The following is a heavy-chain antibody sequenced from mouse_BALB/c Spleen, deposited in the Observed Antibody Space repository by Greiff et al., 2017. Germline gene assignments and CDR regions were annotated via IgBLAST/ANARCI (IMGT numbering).Heavy chain of an antibody. CDR2: IWGDGST. D-gene: IGHD2-4*01. CDR3: AREDYDYSYAMDY. Sequence: VKLMESGPGLVAPSQSLSITCTVSGFSLTGYGVNWVRQPPGKGLEWLGMIWGDGSTDYNSALKSRLSISKDNSKSQVFLKMNSLQTDDTARYYCAREDYDYSYAMDYWGQGTSVTVSS. V-gene: IGHV2-6-7*01. CDR1: GFSLTGYG. J-gene: IGHJ4*01.